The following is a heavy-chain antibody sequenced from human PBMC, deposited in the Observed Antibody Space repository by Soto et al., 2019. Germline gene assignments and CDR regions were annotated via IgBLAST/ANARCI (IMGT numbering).Heavy chain of an antibody. D-gene: IGHD4-17*01. J-gene: IGHJ3*02. CDR2: IWYDGSNK. Sequence: QVQLVESGGGVVQPGRSLRLSCAASGFTFSSYGMHWVRQAPGKGLEWVAVIWYDGSNKYYADSVKGRFTISRDNSKNTLYLHMNSLRAEDTAVYYCARAPYGDYGDAFDIWGQGTMVTVSS. V-gene: IGHV3-33*01. CDR1: GFTFSSYG. CDR3: ARAPYGDYGDAFDI.